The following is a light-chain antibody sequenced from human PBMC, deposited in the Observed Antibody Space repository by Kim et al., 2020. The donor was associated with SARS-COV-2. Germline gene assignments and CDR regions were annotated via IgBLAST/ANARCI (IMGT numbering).Light chain of an antibody. CDR3: QQYGSSPYT. J-gene: IGKJ2*01. CDR1: QSVSSSY. V-gene: IGKV3-20*01. Sequence: LSPGEMAPPSCRASQSVSSSYLAWYQQKPGQAPRLLIYGASSRATGIPDRFSGSGSGTDFTLTISRLEPEDFAVYYCQQYGSSPYTFGQGTKLE. CDR2: GAS.